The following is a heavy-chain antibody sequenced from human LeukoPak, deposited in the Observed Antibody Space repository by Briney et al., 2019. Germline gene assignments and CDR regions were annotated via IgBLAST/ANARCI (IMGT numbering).Heavy chain of an antibody. V-gene: IGHV4-4*02. Sequence: SETLSLTCAVSGGSISSSNWWSWVRQPPGKGLEWIGEIYHSGSTNYNPSLKCRVTISVDKSKNQFSLKLSSVTAADTAVYYCARVWPESSVPGYSSGWGWFDPWGQGTLVTVSS. CDR1: GGSISSSNW. CDR3: ARVWPESSVPGYSSGWGWFDP. J-gene: IGHJ5*02. D-gene: IGHD6-19*01. CDR2: IYHSGST.